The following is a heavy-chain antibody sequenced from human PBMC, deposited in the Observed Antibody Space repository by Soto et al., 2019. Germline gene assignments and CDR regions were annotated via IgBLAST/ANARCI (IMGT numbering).Heavy chain of an antibody. J-gene: IGHJ4*02. Sequence: GGSLRLSCAASGFTFSNYAMSWVRQAPGKGLEWVSAISGSGGTTYYADSVKGRFTISRDNSKNTLYVQMNSLRAEDTAVYYCARDLGYYDRDGHFDSWGQGTLVPVSA. CDR1: GFTFSNYA. D-gene: IGHD3-22*01. V-gene: IGHV3-23*01. CDR3: ARDLGYYDRDGHFDS. CDR2: ISGSGGTT.